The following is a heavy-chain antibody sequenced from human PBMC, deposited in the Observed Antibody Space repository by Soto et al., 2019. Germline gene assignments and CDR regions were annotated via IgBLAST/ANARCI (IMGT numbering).Heavy chain of an antibody. J-gene: IGHJ6*02. V-gene: IGHV4-31*03. CDR3: AREWGYVDTAMVTDYYYGMDV. Sequence: SETLSLTCTVSGGSISSGGYYWSWIRQHPGKGLEWIGYIYYSGSTYYNPSLKSRVTISVDTSKNQFSLKLSSVTAADTAVYYCAREWGYVDTAMVTDYYYGMDVWGQGTTVTV. CDR1: GGSISSGGYY. D-gene: IGHD5-18*01. CDR2: IYYSGST.